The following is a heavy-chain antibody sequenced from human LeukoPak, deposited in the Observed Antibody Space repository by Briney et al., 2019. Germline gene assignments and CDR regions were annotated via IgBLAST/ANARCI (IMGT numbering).Heavy chain of an antibody. CDR3: ARRRGYSYGSLDY. CDR2: IIPIFGTA. D-gene: IGHD5-18*01. CDR1: GGTFSSYA. V-gene: IGHV1-69*01. Sequence: GASVKVSCKASGGTFSSYAISWVRQAPGQGLEWMGGIIPIFGTANYAQKFQSRVTITADESTSTAYMELSSLRSEDTAVYYCARRRGYSYGSLDYWGQGTLVTVSS. J-gene: IGHJ4*02.